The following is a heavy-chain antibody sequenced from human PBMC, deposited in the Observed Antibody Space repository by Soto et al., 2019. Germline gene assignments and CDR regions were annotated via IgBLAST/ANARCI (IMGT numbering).Heavy chain of an antibody. D-gene: IGHD6-13*01. J-gene: IGHJ5*02. CDR1: GFTFSSYA. Sequence: GGSLRLSCAASGFTFSSYAMSWVRQAPGKGLEWVSAISGSGGSKYYTDSVKGRFTNSRDNSKNLLYLQMNSLRAEDTAVYYCAKDVYSGSWPNWFDPWGQGTLVTVSS. V-gene: IGHV3-23*01. CDR3: AKDVYSGSWPNWFDP. CDR2: ISGSGGSK.